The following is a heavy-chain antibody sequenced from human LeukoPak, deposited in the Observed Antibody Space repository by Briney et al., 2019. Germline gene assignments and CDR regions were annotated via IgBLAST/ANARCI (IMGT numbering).Heavy chain of an antibody. Sequence: SETLSLTCTVSGGSISSYYWSWIRQPPGKGLEWIGYIYYSGSTYYNPSLKSRVTISVDTSKNQFSLKLSSVTAADTAVYYCARDGVVSFDYWGQGTLVTVSS. J-gene: IGHJ4*02. CDR3: ARDGVVSFDY. D-gene: IGHD5-24*01. V-gene: IGHV4-59*06. CDR2: IYYSGST. CDR1: GGSISSYY.